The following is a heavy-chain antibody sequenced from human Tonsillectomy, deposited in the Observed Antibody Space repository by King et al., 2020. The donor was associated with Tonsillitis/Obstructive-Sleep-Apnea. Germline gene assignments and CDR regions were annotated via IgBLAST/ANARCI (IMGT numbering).Heavy chain of an antibody. CDR1: GGTFSSYA. CDR3: ARGWAQDYGDPHAFDI. V-gene: IGHV1-69*01. D-gene: IGHD4-17*01. CDR2: IIPIFGTA. Sequence: VQLVQSGAEVKKPGSSVKVSCKASGGTFSSYAISWVRQAPVQGLEWMGGIIPIFGTANYAQKFQGRVTITADESTSTAYMELSSLRSEDTAVYYCARGWAQDYGDPHAFDIWGQGTMVTVSS. J-gene: IGHJ3*02.